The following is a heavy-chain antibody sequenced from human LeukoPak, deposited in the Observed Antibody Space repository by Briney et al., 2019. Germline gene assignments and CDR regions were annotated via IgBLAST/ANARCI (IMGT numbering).Heavy chain of an antibody. CDR1: GFSFSNSW. J-gene: IGHJ4*02. CDR3: ASDPYVANFWTGYPHY. V-gene: IGHV3-74*01. Sequence: GGPLRLSCAASGFSFSNSWMHWVRQAPGKGLVWVSRINSDGTTTYYADSVKGRFPISRDNAKNTLFLQMNSLRPEDTALYYCASDPYVANFWTGYPHYWGQGTLVTVSS. CDR2: INSDGTTT. D-gene: IGHD3/OR15-3a*01.